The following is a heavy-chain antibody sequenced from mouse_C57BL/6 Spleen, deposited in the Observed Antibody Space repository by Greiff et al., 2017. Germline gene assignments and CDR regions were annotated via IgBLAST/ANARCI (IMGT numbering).Heavy chain of an antibody. CDR3: ARASPWENYFDY. V-gene: IGHV1-80*01. D-gene: IGHD4-1*01. J-gene: IGHJ2*01. Sequence: QVQLQQSGAELVKPGASVKISCKASGYAFSSYWMNWVKQRPGKGLEWIGQIYPGDGDTNYNGKFKGKATLTADKSSSTAYMQLSSLTSEYSAVYFCARASPWENYFDYWGQGTTLTVSS. CDR2: IYPGDGDT. CDR1: GYAFSSYW.